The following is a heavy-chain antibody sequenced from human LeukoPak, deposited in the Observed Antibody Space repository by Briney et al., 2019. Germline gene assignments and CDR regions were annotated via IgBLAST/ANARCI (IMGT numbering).Heavy chain of an antibody. D-gene: IGHD5-18*01. J-gene: IGHJ5*02. CDR2: INPNSGGT. Sequence: ASVKVSCKASGYTFTGYYMHWVRQAPGQGLEWMGWINPNSGGTNYAQKFQGRVTMTRDTSISTAYMELSRLRSDDTAVYYCAGEPTGRYSYGSYNWFDPWGQGTLVTVSS. V-gene: IGHV1-2*02. CDR1: GYTFTGYY. CDR3: AGEPTGRYSYGSYNWFDP.